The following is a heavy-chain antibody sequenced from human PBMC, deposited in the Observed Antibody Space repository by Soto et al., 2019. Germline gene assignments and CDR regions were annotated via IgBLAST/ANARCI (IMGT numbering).Heavy chain of an antibody. CDR1: GYTFTSYA. Sequence: GASVKVSCKASGYTFTSYAMHWVRQAPGQRLEWMGWINAGNGNTKYSEKFQGRVTITRDTSASTAYMELSSLRSEDTAVYYCARVAPKSSSDPDAFDIWGQGTMVTVSS. CDR2: INAGNGNT. J-gene: IGHJ3*02. D-gene: IGHD6-19*01. V-gene: IGHV1-3*01. CDR3: ARVAPKSSSDPDAFDI.